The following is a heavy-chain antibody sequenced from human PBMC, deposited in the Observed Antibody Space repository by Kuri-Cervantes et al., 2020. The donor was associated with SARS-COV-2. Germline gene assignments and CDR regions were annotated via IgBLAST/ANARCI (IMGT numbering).Heavy chain of an antibody. CDR1: GYTFTSYG. CDR2: ISGYNGNT. V-gene: IGHV1-18*01. D-gene: IGHD3-3*01. J-gene: IGHJ1*01. CDR3: ARAAPTTIFGVAEN. Sequence: ASVKVSCKASGYTFTSYGISWVRQAPGQGLEWMGWISGYNGNTNYEQKLQGRVTLTTDTSTSTAYMELRSLRSDDTAVYYCARAAPTTIFGVAENWGQGTLITVSS.